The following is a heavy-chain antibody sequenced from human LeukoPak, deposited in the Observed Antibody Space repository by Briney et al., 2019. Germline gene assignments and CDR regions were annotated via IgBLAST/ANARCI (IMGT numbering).Heavy chain of an antibody. D-gene: IGHD3-22*01. CDR3: AKVVKTMIVVVSRYYFDY. Sequence: GGSLRLSCAASGFTFSSYAMSWVRQAPGKGLEWVSAISGSGGSTYYADSVKGRFTISRDNTKNTLYLQMNSLRAEDTAVYYCAKVVKTMIVVVSRYYFDYWGQGTLVTVSS. J-gene: IGHJ4*02. CDR1: GFTFSSYA. CDR2: ISGSGGST. V-gene: IGHV3-23*01.